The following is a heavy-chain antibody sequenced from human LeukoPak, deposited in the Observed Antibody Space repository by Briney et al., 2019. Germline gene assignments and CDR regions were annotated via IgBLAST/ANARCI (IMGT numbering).Heavy chain of an antibody. J-gene: IGHJ3*02. CDR2: IYHSGST. Sequence: SQTLSLTCAVSGGSISSGGYSWSWIRQPPGKGLEWIGYIYHSGSTYYNPSLKSRVTISVDRSKNQFSLKLSSVTAADTAVYYCARDREGDAFDIWGQGTMVTVSS. D-gene: IGHD1-26*01. CDR3: ARDREGDAFDI. CDR1: GGSISSGGYS. V-gene: IGHV4-30-2*01.